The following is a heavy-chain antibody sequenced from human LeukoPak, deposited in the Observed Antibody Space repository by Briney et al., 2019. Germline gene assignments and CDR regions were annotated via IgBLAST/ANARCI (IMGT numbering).Heavy chain of an antibody. J-gene: IGHJ4*02. CDR2: IWYDGSNK. Sequence: GGSLRLSCAASGFTFSSYGMHWVRQAPGKGLEWVAVIWYDGSNKYYADSVKGRFTTSRDNSKNTLYLQMNSLRAEDTAVYYCARDLTGDYGDYYDSSGYYSRQSDYWGQGTLVTVSS. CDR3: ARDLTGDYGDYYDSSGYYSRQSDY. D-gene: IGHD3-22*01. CDR1: GFTFSSYG. V-gene: IGHV3-33*01.